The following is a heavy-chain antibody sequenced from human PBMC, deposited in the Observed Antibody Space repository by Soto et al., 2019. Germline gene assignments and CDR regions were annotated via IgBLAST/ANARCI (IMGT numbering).Heavy chain of an antibody. J-gene: IGHJ6*02. D-gene: IGHD3-16*01. V-gene: IGHV1-58*01. Sequence: SVKVSCKASGFTFTSSAVQWVRQARGQRLEWIGWIVVGSGNTNYAQKFQERVTITRDMSTSTAYMELSSLRSEDTTVCYCAAGKVWGYYYYGMDVWGQGTTVTVSS. CDR1: GFTFTSSA. CDR3: AAGKVWGYYYYGMDV. CDR2: IVVGSGNT.